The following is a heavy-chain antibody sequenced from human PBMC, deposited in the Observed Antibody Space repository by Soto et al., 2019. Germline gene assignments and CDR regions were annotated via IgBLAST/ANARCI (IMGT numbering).Heavy chain of an antibody. J-gene: IGHJ4*02. CDR3: ARESEDLASNFDY. CDR1: GLTFTGYS. Sequence: PGGSLRLSCAASGLTFTGYSMNWVRQAPGKGLEWVSSISSTTNYIYYGDSMKGRFTISRDNAKNSLYPEMNILRAEDTAVYYCARESEDLASNFDYWGQGTLVTVSS. CDR2: ISSTTNYI. V-gene: IGHV3-21*06.